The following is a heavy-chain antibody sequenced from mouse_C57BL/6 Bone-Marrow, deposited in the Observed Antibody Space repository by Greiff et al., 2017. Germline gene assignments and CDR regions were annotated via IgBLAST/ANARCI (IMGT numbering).Heavy chain of an antibody. CDR3: TTIYYGYALFAY. V-gene: IGHV14-4*01. J-gene: IGHJ3*01. CDR1: GFNIKDDY. D-gene: IGHD2-2*01. Sequence: VQLKQSGAELVRPGASVKLSCTASGFNIKDDYMPWVKQRPEQGLEWIGWIDPENGDTEYASKFQGKATITADTSSNTAYLQLSSLTSEDTAVYYCTTIYYGYALFAYWGQGTLVTVSA. CDR2: IDPENGDT.